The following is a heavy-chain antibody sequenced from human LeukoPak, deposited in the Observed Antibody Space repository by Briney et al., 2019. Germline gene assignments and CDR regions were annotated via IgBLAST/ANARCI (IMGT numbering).Heavy chain of an antibody. J-gene: IGHJ5*02. V-gene: IGHV4-59*01. Sequence: PSETLSLTRSVSGDPISSYFWSWIRPPPGKGLEWIGYFHDSGSAHHNPSLKSRITMSVDTPKKQFSLKLRSVPAADTAVYYCARDSHSVDTATPRGFDPWGQGTLVTVSS. D-gene: IGHD2-15*01. CDR1: GDPISSYF. CDR3: ARDSHSVDTATPRGFDP. CDR2: FHDSGSA.